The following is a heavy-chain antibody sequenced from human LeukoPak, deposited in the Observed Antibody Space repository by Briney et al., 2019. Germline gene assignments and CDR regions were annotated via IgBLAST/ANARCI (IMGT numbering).Heavy chain of an antibody. CDR3: ARGVLRYFDWFPNNFDY. CDR1: GFTFSSYA. V-gene: IGHV3-30*04. CDR2: ISYDGSNK. D-gene: IGHD3-9*01. Sequence: GGSLRLSCAASGFTFSSYAMHWVRQAPGKGLEWVAVISYDGSNKYYADSVKGRFTISRDNSKNTLYLQMNSLRAEDTAVYYCARGVLRYFDWFPNNFDYWGQGTLVTVSS. J-gene: IGHJ4*02.